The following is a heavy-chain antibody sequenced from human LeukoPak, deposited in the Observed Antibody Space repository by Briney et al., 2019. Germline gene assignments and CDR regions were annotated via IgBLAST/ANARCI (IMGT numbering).Heavy chain of an antibody. Sequence: GGSLRLSCAASGFTFSSYGMHWVRQAPGKGLEWVAVISYDGRTKYYADSVKGRFTISRDNSKNTLYLQMNSLRAEDTAVYYCAILELLWFGELSADDIIPFDYWGQGTLVTVSS. CDR2: ISYDGRTK. CDR3: AILELLWFGELSADDIIPFDY. V-gene: IGHV3-30*03. J-gene: IGHJ4*02. D-gene: IGHD3-10*01. CDR1: GFTFSSYG.